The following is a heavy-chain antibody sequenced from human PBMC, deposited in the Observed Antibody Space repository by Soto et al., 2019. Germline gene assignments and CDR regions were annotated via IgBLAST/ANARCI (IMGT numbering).Heavy chain of an antibody. CDR3: ARDDEYSGNGMDV. CDR2: ILNDGSNR. D-gene: IGHD3-10*01. J-gene: IGHJ6*02. V-gene: IGHV3-33*01. Sequence: QVQLVESGGGVVQPGRSLRLSCAASGFTFSNYGMHWVRQAPGKGLEWVAVILNDGSNRYHADSVNDRFTISRDNSKNMLYLQMNSLRAEDTAVYYCARDDEYSGNGMDVWGQGTTVTVS. CDR1: GFTFSNYG.